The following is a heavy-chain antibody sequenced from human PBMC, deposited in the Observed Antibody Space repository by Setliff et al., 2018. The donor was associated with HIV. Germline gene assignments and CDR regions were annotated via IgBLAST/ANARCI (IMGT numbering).Heavy chain of an antibody. J-gene: IGHJ3*01. Sequence: SETLSLTCTVSGGSIRSGSYYWTWIRQPAEKGPEWIGYIYTNRYTKYNPSLKSLVTISVDTSRDQSSLQLTSVIHADTAVYYCARAPPGIQNDAFDVWGQGTMVTVSS. V-gene: IGHV4-61*09. CDR1: GGSIRSGSYY. CDR2: IYTNRYT. CDR3: ARAPPGIQNDAFDV.